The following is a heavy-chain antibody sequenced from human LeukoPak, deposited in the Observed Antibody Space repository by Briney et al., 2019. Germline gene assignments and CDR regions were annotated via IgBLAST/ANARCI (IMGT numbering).Heavy chain of an antibody. J-gene: IGHJ4*02. Sequence: SETLSLTCAVYGGSFSGYYWSWIRQPPGKGLEWIGEINHSGSTNYNPSLKSRVTISVDTSKNQFSLKLSSVTAADTAVYYCARWYYDGSGYYYDFWGQGTLVTVSS. CDR1: GGSFSGYY. CDR3: ARWYYDGSGYYYDF. D-gene: IGHD3-22*01. V-gene: IGHV4-34*01. CDR2: INHSGST.